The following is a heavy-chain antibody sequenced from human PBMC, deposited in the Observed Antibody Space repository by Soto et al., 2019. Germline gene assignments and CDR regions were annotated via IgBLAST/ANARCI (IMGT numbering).Heavy chain of an antibody. CDR2: IYYSGST. V-gene: IGHV4-39*01. CDR1: GGSISSSSYY. Sequence: SETLSLTCTVSGGSISSSSYYWGWIRQPPGKGLEWIGSIYYSGSTYYNPSLKSRVTISVDTSKNQFSLKLSSVTAADTAVYYCASRRTSGYDFRDWFDPWGQGTLVTVSS. D-gene: IGHD5-12*01. J-gene: IGHJ5*02. CDR3: ASRRTSGYDFRDWFDP.